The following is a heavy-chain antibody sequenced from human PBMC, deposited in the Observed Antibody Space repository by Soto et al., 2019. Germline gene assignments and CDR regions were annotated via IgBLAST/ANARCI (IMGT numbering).Heavy chain of an antibody. J-gene: IGHJ4*02. CDR1: GFTFNNAW. V-gene: IGHV3-15*01. Sequence: GGSLRLSCAGSGFTFNNAWMSWVRQAPGKGREWVGRMKKETDGGTTDYAASVKGRFSISRDDSKNTVFLQMNSLRTEDTAVYYCTTVFLWSYYFDNWGPGTLVTVSS. CDR3: TTVFLWSYYFDN. CDR2: MKKETDGGTT. D-gene: IGHD2-21*01.